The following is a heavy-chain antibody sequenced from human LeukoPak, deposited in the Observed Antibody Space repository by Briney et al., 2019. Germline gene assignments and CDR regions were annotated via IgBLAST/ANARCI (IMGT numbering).Heavy chain of an antibody. CDR2: IYHSGST. D-gene: IGHD4-23*01. CDR1: GYSISSGYY. Sequence: PSETLSLTCTVSGYSISSGYYWGWIRQPPGKGLEWIGSIYHSGSTYYNPSLKSRVTISVDTSKNQFSLKLSSVTAADTAVYYCARVVSVVTAIETNFDYWGQGTLVTVSS. CDR3: ARVVSVVTAIETNFDY. J-gene: IGHJ4*02. V-gene: IGHV4-38-2*02.